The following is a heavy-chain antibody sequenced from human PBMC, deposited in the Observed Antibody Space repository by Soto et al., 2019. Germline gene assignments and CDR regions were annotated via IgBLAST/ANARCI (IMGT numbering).Heavy chain of an antibody. D-gene: IGHD6-19*01. V-gene: IGHV3-23*01. Sequence: EVQLLESGGGLVQPGGSLRLSCAASGFTFSSYAMSWVRQAPGKGLEWVSAISGSGGSTYYADSVKGRFTISRDNSKNTLYLQMNSLRAEDTAVYYCANMAMRRSQWLVFDYYYGMDVWGQGTTVTVSS. J-gene: IGHJ6*02. CDR2: ISGSGGST. CDR3: ANMAMRRSQWLVFDYYYGMDV. CDR1: GFTFSSYA.